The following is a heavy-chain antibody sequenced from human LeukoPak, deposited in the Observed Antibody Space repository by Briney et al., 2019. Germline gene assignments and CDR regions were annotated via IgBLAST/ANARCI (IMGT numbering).Heavy chain of an antibody. CDR3: ARDAVVGATPDAFDI. V-gene: IGHV4-4*07. CDR2: IYTSGST. J-gene: IGHJ3*02. Sequence: SETLSLTCTVSGGSISSYYWSWIRQPAGKGLEWIVRIYTSGSTNYNPSLKSRVTMSVDQYTNHFSLKLSYVSAADPAVYYCARDAVVGATPDAFDIWGQGTMVTVCS. D-gene: IGHD1-26*01. CDR1: GGSISSYY.